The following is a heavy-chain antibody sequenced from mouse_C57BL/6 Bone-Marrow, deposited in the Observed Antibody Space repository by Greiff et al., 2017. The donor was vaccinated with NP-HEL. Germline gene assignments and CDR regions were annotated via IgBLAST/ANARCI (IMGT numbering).Heavy chain of an antibody. J-gene: IGHJ3*01. CDR3: ARPAQATFAY. CDR1: GSTFTSFG. Sequence: QVQLQQSGAELARPGASVKLSCKASGSTFTSFGLSGGKQRTGQGLEWIGEIYPRSGNTYYNEKFKGKATLTADKSSSTAYMELRSLTSEDSAVYFCARPAQATFAYWGQGTLVTVSA. V-gene: IGHV1-81*01. D-gene: IGHD3-2*02. CDR2: IYPRSGNT.